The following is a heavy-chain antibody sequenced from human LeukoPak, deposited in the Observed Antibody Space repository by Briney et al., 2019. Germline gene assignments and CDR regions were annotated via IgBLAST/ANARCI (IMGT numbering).Heavy chain of an antibody. J-gene: IGHJ6*03. CDR3: ARHLVYVTGYMDV. CDR2: IYPGDSET. V-gene: IGHV5-51*01. CDR1: GYTFTNYW. D-gene: IGHD2/OR15-2a*01. Sequence: GESLKISCKGSGYTFTNYWIGWVRQMPGKGLEWMGIIYPGDSETRYSPSFQGQVTISADESINTAYLQWSSLKASDTAMYYCARHLVYVTGYMDVWGKGTTVTVSS.